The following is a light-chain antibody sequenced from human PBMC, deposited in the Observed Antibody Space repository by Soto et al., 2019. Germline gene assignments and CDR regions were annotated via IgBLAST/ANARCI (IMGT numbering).Light chain of an antibody. CDR1: RSFASSY. J-gene: IGKJ2*01. CDR3: QHYDSSPPYT. V-gene: IGKV3-20*01. Sequence: EIVLTQSPVFLSLSPGERATLSCRASRSFASSYLGWYQQKPGQAPRLLIYAASTRATGIPDRFSGSGSATDFTLTISRLEPEDSAVYYCQHYDSSPPYTFGQGTKVEIK. CDR2: AAS.